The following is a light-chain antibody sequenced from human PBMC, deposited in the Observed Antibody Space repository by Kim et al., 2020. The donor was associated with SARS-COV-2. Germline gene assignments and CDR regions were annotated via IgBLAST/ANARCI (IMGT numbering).Light chain of an antibody. J-gene: IGLJ3*02. V-gene: IGLV2-11*01. CDR2: TVT. CDR3: CSYAGIYTWV. Sequence: GQSVTISCRGTSSDVGGYNYVSWYQQHPGKAPQLIIYTVTKRPSGVPDRFSGSKYGNTASLTISGLQTEDEADYYCCSYAGIYTWVFGGGTQLTVL. CDR1: SSDVGGYNY.